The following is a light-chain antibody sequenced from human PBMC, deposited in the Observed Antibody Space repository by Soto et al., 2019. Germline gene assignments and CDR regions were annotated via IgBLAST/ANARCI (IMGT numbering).Light chain of an antibody. CDR3: QQYDNWPPLT. J-gene: IGKJ4*01. V-gene: IGKV3-15*01. CDR1: QSVRRN. CDR2: GAS. Sequence: EIVMTQSPVTLSVSPGERATLSCRASQSVRRNLAWYQQKPGQAPRLLISGASTRATGIPARFSGSWSGTEFTLTISSLQSEDFAVYYCQQYDNWPPLTLGGGTKVDIK.